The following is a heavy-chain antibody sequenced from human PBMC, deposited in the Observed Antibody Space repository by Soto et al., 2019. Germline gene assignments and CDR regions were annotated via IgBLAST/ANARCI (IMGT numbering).Heavy chain of an antibody. CDR1: GYTFTSYA. Sequence: ASVKVSCKASGYTFTSYAMHWVRQAPGQRLEWMGWINAGNGNTKYSQKFQGRVTITRDTSASTAYMELRSLRSDDTAVYYCASATSIAIGLRNWGQGTLVTVSS. J-gene: IGHJ4*02. D-gene: IGHD6-6*01. V-gene: IGHV1-3*01. CDR2: INAGNGNT. CDR3: ASATSIAIGLRN.